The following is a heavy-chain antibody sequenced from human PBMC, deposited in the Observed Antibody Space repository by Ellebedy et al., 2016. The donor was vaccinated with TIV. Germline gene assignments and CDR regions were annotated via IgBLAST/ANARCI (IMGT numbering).Heavy chain of an antibody. J-gene: IGHJ4*02. D-gene: IGHD2-2*01. CDR3: AISIVVVPAAMDF. Sequence: GESLKISCKGSGYSFTNYWIGWVRQMPGKGLEWMGIIYPGDSDTRYSPSFPGKVTISADKSINTAYLQWSSLRASDTAMYYCAISIVVVPAAMDFWGQGTLVTVSS. CDR1: GYSFTNYW. CDR2: IYPGDSDT. V-gene: IGHV5-51*01.